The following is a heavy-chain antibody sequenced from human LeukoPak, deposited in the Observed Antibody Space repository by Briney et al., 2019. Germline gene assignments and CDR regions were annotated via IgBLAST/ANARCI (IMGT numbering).Heavy chain of an antibody. CDR3: VVQVWGYCSSTSCTRFSDY. V-gene: IGHV4-34*01. CDR1: GGSFSGYY. CDR2: INHSGST. D-gene: IGHD2-2*01. Sequence: SETLSLTCAVYGGSFSGYYWSWIRQPPGKGLEWIGEINHSGSTNYNPSLKSRVTISVDTSKNQFSLKLSSVTAADTAVYYCVVQVWGYCSSTSCTRFSDYWGQGTLVTVSS. J-gene: IGHJ4*02.